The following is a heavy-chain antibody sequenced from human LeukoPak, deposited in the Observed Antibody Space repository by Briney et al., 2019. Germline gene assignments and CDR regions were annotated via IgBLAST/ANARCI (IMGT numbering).Heavy chain of an antibody. CDR2: IIPIFGTA. D-gene: IGHD6-13*01. Sequence: SVKVSCKASGGTFSSYAISWVRQAPGQGLGWMGGIIPIFGTANYAQKFQGRVTITTDESTSTAYMELSSLRDEDTAVYYCAKGDSSSRYSAFDIWGQGTMVTVSS. V-gene: IGHV1-69*05. CDR3: AKGDSSSRYSAFDI. J-gene: IGHJ3*02. CDR1: GGTFSSYA.